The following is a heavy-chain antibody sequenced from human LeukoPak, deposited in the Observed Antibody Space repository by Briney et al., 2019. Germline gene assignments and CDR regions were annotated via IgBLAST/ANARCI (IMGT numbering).Heavy chain of an antibody. CDR2: IYYSGST. Sequence: KPPETPSLTCTVSGGSISSYYWSWIRQPPGKGLEWIGYIYYSGSTNYNPSLKWRVTISVDTSKNQFSLKLSSVTAADTAVYYCARESTVTLFDCWGQGILVTVSS. D-gene: IGHD4-17*01. J-gene: IGHJ4*02. CDR3: ARESTVTLFDC. V-gene: IGHV4-59*01. CDR1: GGSISSYY.